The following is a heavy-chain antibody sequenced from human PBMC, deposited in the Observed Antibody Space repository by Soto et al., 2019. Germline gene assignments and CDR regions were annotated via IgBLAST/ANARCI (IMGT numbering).Heavy chain of an antibody. J-gene: IGHJ3*02. CDR2: ISGSGGIT. CDR1: GFTFSSYA. Sequence: GGSLRLSCAASGFTFSSYAMSWVRQAPGKGLEWVSAISGSGGITYYADSVKGRFTISRDNSKNTLYLQMNSLRAEDTAVYYCERRSSGSLPVRAFDIWGQGTMVTVSS. CDR3: ERRSSGSLPVRAFDI. V-gene: IGHV3-23*01. D-gene: IGHD1-26*01.